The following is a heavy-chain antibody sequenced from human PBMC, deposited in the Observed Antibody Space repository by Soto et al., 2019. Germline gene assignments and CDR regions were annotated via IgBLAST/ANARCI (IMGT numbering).Heavy chain of an antibody. CDR1: GGTFSSYT. V-gene: IGHV1-69*08. D-gene: IGHD2-21*02. CDR3: ARDSGGNSYYYYGMDV. J-gene: IGHJ6*02. Sequence: QVQLVQSGAEVKKPGSSVKVSCKASGGTFSSYTISWVRQAPGQGLEWMGRIIPILGIANYAQKFQGRVMSTXXKXTXXAYMELSSLRSEDTAVYYCARDSGGNSYYYYGMDVWGQGTTVTVSS. CDR2: IIPILGIA.